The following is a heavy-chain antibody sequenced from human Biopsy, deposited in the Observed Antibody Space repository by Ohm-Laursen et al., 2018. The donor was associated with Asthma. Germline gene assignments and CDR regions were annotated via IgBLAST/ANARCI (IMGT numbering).Heavy chain of an antibody. J-gene: IGHJ6*02. CDR1: GGSIRTTNQY. Sequence: TLSLTCTVSGGSIRTTNQYWGWIRQPPGKGLEWIGDISHAGKLTYNPSLTSRVTMSLDTSKNQFSLKLNSVTAADTAIYYCARRSTRRDYRGMDVWGQGTTVTVSS. D-gene: IGHD4-11*01. V-gene: IGHV4-39*01. CDR3: ARRSTRRDYRGMDV. CDR2: ISHAGKL.